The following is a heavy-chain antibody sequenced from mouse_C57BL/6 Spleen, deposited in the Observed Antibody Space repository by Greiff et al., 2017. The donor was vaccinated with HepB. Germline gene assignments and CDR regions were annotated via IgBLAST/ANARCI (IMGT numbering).Heavy chain of an antibody. CDR1: GYTFTSYW. CDR3: ARGDYPWFAY. CDR2: IDPSDSYT. V-gene: IGHV1-69*01. J-gene: IGHJ3*01. D-gene: IGHD2-4*01. Sequence: QVQLQQPGAELVMPGASVKLSCKAPGYTFTSYWMHWVKQRPGQGLEWIGEIDPSDSYTNYNQKFKGKSTLTVDKSSSTAYMQLSSLTSEDSAVYYCARGDYPWFAYWGQGTLVTVSA.